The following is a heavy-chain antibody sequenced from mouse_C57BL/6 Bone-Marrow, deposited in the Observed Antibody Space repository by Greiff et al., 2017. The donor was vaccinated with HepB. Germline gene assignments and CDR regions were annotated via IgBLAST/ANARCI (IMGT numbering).Heavy chain of an antibody. CDR2: IYPRDGST. CDR3: ARTPYYGSSYWYFDV. D-gene: IGHD1-1*01. J-gene: IGHJ1*03. V-gene: IGHV1-85*01. Sequence: VKLVESGPELVKPGASVKLSCKASGYTFTSYDINWVKQRPGQGLEWIGWIYPRDGSTKYNEKFKGKATLTVDTSSSTAYMELHSLTSEDSAVYFCARTPYYGSSYWYFDVWGTGTTVTVSS. CDR1: GYTFTSYD.